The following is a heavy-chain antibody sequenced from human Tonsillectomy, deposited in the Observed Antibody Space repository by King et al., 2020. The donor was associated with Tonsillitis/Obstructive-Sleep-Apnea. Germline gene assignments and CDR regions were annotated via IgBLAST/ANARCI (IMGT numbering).Heavy chain of an antibody. D-gene: IGHD3-3*01. J-gene: IGHJ5*02. CDR1: GYSFSSFW. CDR2: IYPGDSET. V-gene: IGHV5-51*03. Sequence: VQLVESGAEVKKPGESLKISCKGSGYSFSSFWIGWVRKMPGKGLEWMGIIYPGDSETRYSPSFQGQVTISADASINTAYLQWSSLKASDTAMFYCARGIRFLEWLFPLFDLWGQGTLVTVSS. CDR3: ARGIRFLEWLFPLFDL.